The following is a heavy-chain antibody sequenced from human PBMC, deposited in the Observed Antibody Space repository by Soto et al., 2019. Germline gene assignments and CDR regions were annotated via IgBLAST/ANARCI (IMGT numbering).Heavy chain of an antibody. D-gene: IGHD3-16*02. V-gene: IGHV1-69*11. CDR1: GGTFSSSG. Sequence: SVKVSCKASGGTFSSSGFSWVRQAPGQGLEWMGMIVPSLDTTNYAQKFQARVTITADEVTSTAYMELRSLRSEDTAVYYCARWPQPRYTADPYAVDVWGQGTRVTVS. J-gene: IGHJ6*02. CDR2: IVPSLDTT. CDR3: ARWPQPRYTADPYAVDV.